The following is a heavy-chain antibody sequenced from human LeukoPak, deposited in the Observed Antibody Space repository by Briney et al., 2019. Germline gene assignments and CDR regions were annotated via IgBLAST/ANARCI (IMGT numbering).Heavy chain of an antibody. D-gene: IGHD4-23*01. V-gene: IGHV3-23*01. Sequence: GESLRLSCAASGFTFSSYGMKWVRQAPGKGLEWVSATSGSGSSPNYSDSVKGRFTISRDNSKNTLYLQMNSLRAEDTAVYYCAKTTGGNAYDYIDYWGQGTLVTVSS. CDR3: AKTTGGNAYDYIDY. CDR2: TSGSGSSP. J-gene: IGHJ4*02. CDR1: GFTFSSYG.